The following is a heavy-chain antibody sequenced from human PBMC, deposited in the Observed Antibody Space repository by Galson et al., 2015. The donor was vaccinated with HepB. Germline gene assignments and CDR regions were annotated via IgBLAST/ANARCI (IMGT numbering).Heavy chain of an antibody. J-gene: IGHJ4*02. Sequence: SLRLSCAASGFTFDDYAVHWVRQAPGKGLEWVSGISYNSGDIGYADSVKGRFTISRDNAKKSLYLQMNSLRDEDSALYYCAKDSGSNPTVTINYWGQGTLVTVSS. V-gene: IGHV3-9*01. CDR3: AKDSGSNPTVTINY. CDR1: GFTFDDYA. D-gene: IGHD4-17*01. CDR2: ISYNSGDI.